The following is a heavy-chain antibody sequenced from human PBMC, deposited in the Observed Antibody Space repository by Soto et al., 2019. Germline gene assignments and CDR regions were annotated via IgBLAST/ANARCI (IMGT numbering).Heavy chain of an antibody. CDR2: IYYSGST. D-gene: IGHD5-12*01. Sequence: PSETLSLTCSVSGGSISSSSYYWGWIRQPTGKGLEWIGSIYYSGSTYSNPSLKSRVTISVDTSKNQFSLKLSSVTAADTAVYYCARHIRVATISPANVDYWGQGTLVTVSS. CDR1: GGSISSSSYY. CDR3: ARHIRVATISPANVDY. J-gene: IGHJ4*02. V-gene: IGHV4-39*01.